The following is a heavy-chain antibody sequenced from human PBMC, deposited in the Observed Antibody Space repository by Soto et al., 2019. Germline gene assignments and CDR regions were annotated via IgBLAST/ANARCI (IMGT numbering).Heavy chain of an antibody. J-gene: IGHJ4*02. V-gene: IGHV3-30*18. CDR1: GVTFSSYG. CDR3: AKYGGATYYYDSSGYYYFDY. D-gene: IGHD3-22*01. Sequence: GGSLRLSCAASGVTFSSYGMHWVRQAPGKGLEWVAVISYDGSNKYYADSVKGRFTISRDNSKNTLYLQMNSLRAEDTAVYYCAKYGGATYYYDSSGYYYFDYWGQGTLVTVSS. CDR2: ISYDGSNK.